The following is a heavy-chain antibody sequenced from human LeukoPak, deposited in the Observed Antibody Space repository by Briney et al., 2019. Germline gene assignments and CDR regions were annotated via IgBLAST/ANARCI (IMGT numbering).Heavy chain of an antibody. CDR3: ARQACSGGSCYSSYYYYYGMDV. D-gene: IGHD2-15*01. V-gene: IGHV4-34*01. J-gene: IGHJ6*02. CDR2: INHSGST. CDR1: GGSFSGYY. Sequence: SETLSLTCAVYGGSFSGYYWSWIRQPPGKGLEWIGEINHSGSTNYNPSLKSRVTISVDTSKNQFSLKLSSVTAADTAVYYCARQACSGGSCYSSYYYYYGMDVWGQGTTVTVSS.